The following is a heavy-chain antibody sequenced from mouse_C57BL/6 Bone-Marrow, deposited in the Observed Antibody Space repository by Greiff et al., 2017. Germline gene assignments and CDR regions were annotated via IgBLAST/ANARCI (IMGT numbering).Heavy chain of an antibody. V-gene: IGHV1-81*01. J-gene: IGHJ4*01. Sequence: VQLKESGAELARPGASVQLSCKASGYTFTSYGISWVKQRTGQGLEWIGELYPRSGNTYYHEKFKGKATLTADKSSSTAYLELRSLTSEDSAVYFCARDGYYFLDYAMDYWGQGTSVTVSS. D-gene: IGHD2-3*01. CDR1: GYTFTSYG. CDR2: LYPRSGNT. CDR3: ARDGYYFLDYAMDY.